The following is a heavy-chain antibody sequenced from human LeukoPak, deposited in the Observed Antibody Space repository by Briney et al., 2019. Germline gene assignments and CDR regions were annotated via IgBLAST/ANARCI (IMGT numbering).Heavy chain of an antibody. D-gene: IGHD7-27*01. CDR1: GFTFSSYA. Sequence: GGSLRLSCSASGFTFSSYAMHWVRQAPGKGLEYVSAISSNGGSTYYADSVKGRFTISRDNSKKTLYLQMSSLRAEDTAVYYCVKGTGLGISIWFDPWGQGTLVTVSS. CDR2: ISSNGGST. V-gene: IGHV3-64D*06. CDR3: VKGTGLGISIWFDP. J-gene: IGHJ5*02.